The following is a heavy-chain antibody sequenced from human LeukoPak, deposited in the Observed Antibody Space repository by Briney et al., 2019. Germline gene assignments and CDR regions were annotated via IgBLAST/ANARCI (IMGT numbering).Heavy chain of an antibody. CDR3: ARDRWAPPFRSSSMNV. D-gene: IGHD2-21*01. J-gene: IGHJ6*03. Sequence: SETLSLTCTVSGGSISSYYWSWIRQPAGKGLEWIGRIYTSGSTNYNPSLKSRVTMSVDTSKNQFSLKLSSVTAADTAVYYCARDRWAPPFRSSSMNVWGKGPRSPSP. CDR1: GGSISSYY. V-gene: IGHV4-4*07. CDR2: IYTSGST.